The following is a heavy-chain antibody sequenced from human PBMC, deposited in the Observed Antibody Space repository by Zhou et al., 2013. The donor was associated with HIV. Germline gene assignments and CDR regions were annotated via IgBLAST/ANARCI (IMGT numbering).Heavy chain of an antibody. CDR3: ARGHPRSSSWYEENWFDP. Sequence: QVQLVQSGAEVKKPGSSVKVSCKASGGTFSSYAISWVRQAPGQGLEWMGGIIPIFGTANYAQKFQGRVTITADESTSTAYMELSSLRSEDTAVYYCARGHPRSSSWYEENWFDPLGPGNPWSPSPQ. V-gene: IGHV1-69*12. CDR2: IIPIFGTA. D-gene: IGHD6-13*01. J-gene: IGHJ5*02. CDR1: GGTFSSYA.